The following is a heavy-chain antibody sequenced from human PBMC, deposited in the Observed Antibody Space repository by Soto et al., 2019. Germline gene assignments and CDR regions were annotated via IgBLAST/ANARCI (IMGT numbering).Heavy chain of an antibody. Sequence: QVQLVQSGAEVKKPGSSVKVSCKASGGTFSSYSINWVRQAPGQGLEWTGEIIPIFGTANYAQKFQGRVTITADESTSTAYMELSSLRSEDTAAYYCARDGGRHSGGIDYWGQGTLVTVSS. V-gene: IGHV1-69*01. D-gene: IGHD1-26*01. CDR3: ARDGGRHSGGIDY. CDR2: IIPIFGTA. J-gene: IGHJ4*02. CDR1: GGTFSSYS.